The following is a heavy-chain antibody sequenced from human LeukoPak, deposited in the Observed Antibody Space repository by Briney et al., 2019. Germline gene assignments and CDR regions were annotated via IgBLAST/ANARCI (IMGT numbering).Heavy chain of an antibody. D-gene: IGHD2-8*01. CDR1: GYSFTSYW. V-gene: IGHV5-51*01. J-gene: IGHJ4*02. Sequence: GESLKISCKGSGYSFTSYWIGWVRQMPGKGLEWMGIIYPGDSDTGYSPSFQGQVTISVDKSISTAYLQWSSLKASDTAMYYRARHAYCTNGVCYILFDHWGQGTLVTVSS. CDR2: IYPGDSDT. CDR3: ARHAYCTNGVCYILFDH.